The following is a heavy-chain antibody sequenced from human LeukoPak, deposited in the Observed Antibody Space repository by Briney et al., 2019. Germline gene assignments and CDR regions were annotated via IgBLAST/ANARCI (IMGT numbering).Heavy chain of an antibody. CDR3: AKIITMVRGAASRAFDI. J-gene: IGHJ3*02. V-gene: IGHV1-2*02. CDR1: GYTFTAYY. Sequence: GASVKVSCKASGYTFTAYYMHWVRQAPGQGLEWMGWINPNSGGTNYAQKFQGRVTMTRDTSISTAYMELSRLRSDDTAVYYCAKIITMVRGAASRAFDIWGQGTMVTVSS. CDR2: INPNSGGT. D-gene: IGHD3-10*01.